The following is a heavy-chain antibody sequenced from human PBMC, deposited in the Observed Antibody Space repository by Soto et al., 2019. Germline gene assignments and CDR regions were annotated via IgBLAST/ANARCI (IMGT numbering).Heavy chain of an antibody. CDR3: AREMIPMIMGGMSAMDV. J-gene: IGHJ6*02. CDR2: ISFDGSNK. D-gene: IGHD3-22*01. Sequence: QVQLVESGGGVVQPERSQRLSCAASKFTFRTYVMHWVRQAPDKGLEWVALISFDGSNKYYADSVKGRFTISRDNSKNTMYLQMNSLRPEDTAVYYCAREMIPMIMGGMSAMDVWGQGTTVTVSS. CDR1: KFTFRTYV. V-gene: IGHV3-30*04.